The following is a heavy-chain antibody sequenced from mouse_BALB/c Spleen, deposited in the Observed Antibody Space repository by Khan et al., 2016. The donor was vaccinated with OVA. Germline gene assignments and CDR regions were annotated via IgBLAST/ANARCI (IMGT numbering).Heavy chain of an antibody. CDR2: INSGGSI. J-gene: IGHJ1*01. CDR1: GFTFSSYA. CDR3: AISRFYGNSYDYWYFDV. Sequence: EVELVESGGGLVKPGGSLKLSCAASGFTFSSYAMSWVRQTPEKRLEWVASINSGGSIYYSDSMKGRFTISRDNARNILYLQMSSLRSEDTAMYYCAISRFYGNSYDYWYFDVWGAGTTVTVSS. D-gene: IGHD1-1*01. V-gene: IGHV5-6-5*01.